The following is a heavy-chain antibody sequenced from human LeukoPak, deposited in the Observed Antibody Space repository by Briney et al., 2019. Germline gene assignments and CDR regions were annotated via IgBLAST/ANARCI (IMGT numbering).Heavy chain of an antibody. V-gene: IGHV3-11*01. CDR3: ARDEYYYDSSGYLFDY. CDR2: ISSSGSTI. Sequence: GGSLRLSCAASGFTFSDYYMSWIRQAPGKGLEWVSYISSSGSTIYYADSVKGRFTISRDNAKNSLYLQMNSLRAEDTAMYYCARDEYYYDSSGYLFDYWGQGTLVTVSS. J-gene: IGHJ4*02. CDR1: GFTFSDYY. D-gene: IGHD3-22*01.